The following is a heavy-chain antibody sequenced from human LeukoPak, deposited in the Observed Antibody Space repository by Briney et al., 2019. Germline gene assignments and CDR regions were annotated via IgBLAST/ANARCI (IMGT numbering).Heavy chain of an antibody. CDR1: GFTVSSNY. V-gene: IGHV3-53*01. J-gene: IGHJ3*02. Sequence: GGSLKLSCAASGFTVSSNYMSWVRQAPGKGLEWVSIIYSGGSTYYADSVKGRFTISRDNSKNTLYLQMNSLRAEDTAVYYCARGYYYDSSAYYSDAFDIWGQGTMVTVSS. CDR2: IYSGGST. D-gene: IGHD3-22*01. CDR3: ARGYYYDSSAYYSDAFDI.